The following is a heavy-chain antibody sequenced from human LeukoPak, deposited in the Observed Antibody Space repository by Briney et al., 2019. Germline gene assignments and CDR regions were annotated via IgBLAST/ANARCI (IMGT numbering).Heavy chain of an antibody. CDR3: ARLHSYDSSGYRDAFDI. J-gene: IGHJ3*02. D-gene: IGHD3-22*01. V-gene: IGHV4-59*08. CDR2: IHYSGST. CDR1: GGSISSYY. Sequence: SETLSLTCTVSGGSISSYYWSWIRQPPGKGLEWIGYIHYSGSTNYNPSLKSRVTISVDTSKNQFSLKLSSVTAADTAVYYCARLHSYDSSGYRDAFDIWGQGTMVTVSS.